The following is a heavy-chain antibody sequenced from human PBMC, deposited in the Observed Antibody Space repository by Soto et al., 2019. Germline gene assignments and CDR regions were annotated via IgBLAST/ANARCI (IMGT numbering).Heavy chain of an antibody. V-gene: IGHV1-18*04. J-gene: IGHJ4*02. CDR3: ARDLDGSGSYYTDY. D-gene: IGHD3-10*01. Sequence: QVQLVQSGAEVKKPGASVTVSCKASGYVFISYGISWVRQAPGQGLEWMGWISRHNGNTNYAQKFQGRVTMTTDASTITASMELSSLRSDETAVYYCARDLDGSGSYYTDYWGQGTLVTVS. CDR2: ISRHNGNT. CDR1: GYVFISYG.